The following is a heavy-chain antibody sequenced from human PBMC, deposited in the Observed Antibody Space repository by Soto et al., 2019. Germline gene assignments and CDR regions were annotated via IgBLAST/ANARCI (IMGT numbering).Heavy chain of an antibody. V-gene: IGHV3-7*05. Sequence: EVQLVESGGGLVQPGGSLSLSCAASGFTFSSYWMGWVRQGPGKGPEGVANIKQDGSELYYVDSVKGRLTISRYNAKSSRYLQMTSLTAEDTAVYHCANSLSAIPGDSWGQGTLVTVSS. D-gene: IGHD2-2*01. CDR2: IKQDGSEL. CDR1: GFTFSSYW. J-gene: IGHJ4*02. CDR3: ANSLSAIPGDS.